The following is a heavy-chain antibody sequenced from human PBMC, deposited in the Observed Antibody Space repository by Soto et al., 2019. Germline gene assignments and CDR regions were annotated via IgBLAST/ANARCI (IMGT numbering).Heavy chain of an antibody. Sequence: SETLSLTCAVYGGSFSGYYWSWIRQPPGKGLEWIGEVNHSGSTNYNPSLKSRVTISVDTSKNQFSLKLSSVTAADTAVYYCARAGRYSYGSPNFDYWGQGTLVTVSS. CDR3: ARAGRYSYGSPNFDY. J-gene: IGHJ4*02. D-gene: IGHD5-18*01. V-gene: IGHV4-34*01. CDR1: GGSFSGYY. CDR2: VNHSGST.